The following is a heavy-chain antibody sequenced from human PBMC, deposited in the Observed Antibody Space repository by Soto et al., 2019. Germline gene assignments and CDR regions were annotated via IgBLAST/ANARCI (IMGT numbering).Heavy chain of an antibody. J-gene: IGHJ5*02. CDR1: GDSISTYY. CDR3: ARAMGYYASGSYFDP. D-gene: IGHD3-10*01. Sequence: PSETLSLTCSVSGDSISTYYWSWIRQPPGKGLEWIGYIYYSGSTNYNPSLKGRVIISVDTSKNQFSLKLTSVTAADTAVYYCARAMGYYASGSYFDPWGQGILVTVSS. V-gene: IGHV4-59*01. CDR2: IYYSGST.